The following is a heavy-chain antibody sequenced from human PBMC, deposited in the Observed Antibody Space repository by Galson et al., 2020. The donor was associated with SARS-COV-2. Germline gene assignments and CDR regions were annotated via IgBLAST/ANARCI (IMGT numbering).Heavy chain of an antibody. CDR2: IGTAGDT. J-gene: IGHJ2*01. CDR3: ARVSHYYDSSGYYCFWYFDL. CDR1: GFTFSSYD. V-gene: IGHV3-13*01. D-gene: IGHD3-22*01. Sequence: GESLKISCAASGFTFSSYDMHWVRQATGKGLEWVSAIGTAGDTYYPGSVKGRFTISRENAKNSLYLQMNSLRAGDTAVYYCARVSHYYDSSGYYCFWYFDLGGRGTLVTVSS.